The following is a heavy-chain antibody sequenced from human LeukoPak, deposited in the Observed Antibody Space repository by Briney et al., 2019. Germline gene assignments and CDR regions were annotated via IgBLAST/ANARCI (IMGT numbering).Heavy chain of an antibody. CDR1: GFTFSRYR. CDR2: IISSSSYI. D-gene: IGHD3-10*01. CDR3: ARDVYGSGSPYYYGMDV. J-gene: IGHJ6*04. V-gene: IGHV3-21*01. Sequence: PGGSLRLSCAPSGFTFSRYRMNWVRQAPGKGLEWVSSIISSSSYIYYADSVKGRFTISRDNAKNSLHLQINSLRAEDTAVYYCARDVYGSGSPYYYGMDVWGEGTTVTVSS.